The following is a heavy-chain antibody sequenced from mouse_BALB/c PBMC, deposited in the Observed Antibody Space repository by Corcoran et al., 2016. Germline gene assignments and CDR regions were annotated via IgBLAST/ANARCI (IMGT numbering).Heavy chain of an antibody. CDR2: ILPGSGST. CDR3: AIHYDGRSLFAY. V-gene: IGHV1-9*01. CDR1: GYTFSSYW. Sequence: QVQLQQSGAELMKPGASVKISCKATGYTFSSYWIEWVKQSPGHGLEWIGEILPGSGSTNYNEKFKGKATFTADKSSNTAYMQLSSLTSEDSAVYYCAIHYDGRSLFAYWGQGTLVTVSA. D-gene: IGHD1-1*01. J-gene: IGHJ3*01.